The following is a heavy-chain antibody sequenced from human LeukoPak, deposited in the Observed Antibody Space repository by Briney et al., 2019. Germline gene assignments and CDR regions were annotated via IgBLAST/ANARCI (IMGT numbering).Heavy chain of an antibody. CDR1: GYSFTNYW. CDR3: ARRDCSGGSCYGSFNDAFDI. D-gene: IGHD2-15*01. J-gene: IGHJ3*02. Sequence: GESLKISFKGSGYSFTNYWIGWVRQMPGKGLEWMGIIYPGDSDTRYSPSFQGQVTMSADKSISTAYLQWSSLKASDTAMYYCARRDCSGGSCYGSFNDAFDIWGQGTMVTVSS. CDR2: IYPGDSDT. V-gene: IGHV5-51*01.